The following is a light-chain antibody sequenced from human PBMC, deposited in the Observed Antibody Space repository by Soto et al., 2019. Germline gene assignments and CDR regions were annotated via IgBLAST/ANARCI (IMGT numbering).Light chain of an antibody. CDR1: QDIRND. CDR3: LQHKTYSLT. Sequence: DIQMTQSPSSLSASVGDRVTITCRASQDIRNDLCWYQQKPGKAPKRLIYAAFILQSGVPPRFSGNGAGTEFTLTSSSLQAEDDATYFCLQHKTYSLTFGQGTRLE. J-gene: IGKJ5*01. V-gene: IGKV1-17*01. CDR2: AAF.